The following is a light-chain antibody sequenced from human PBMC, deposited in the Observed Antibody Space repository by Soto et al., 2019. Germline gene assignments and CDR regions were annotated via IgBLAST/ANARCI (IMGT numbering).Light chain of an antibody. CDR2: DVT. J-gene: IGLJ1*01. CDR1: ISDAGFYAR. V-gene: IGLV2-18*02. Sequence: QSVLTQPPSVSGSPGQSVTISCTGTISDAGFYARVSSYQQPPGTAPKLLIYDVTSRPSGVPDRFSGSRSGKTASLTISGLQAEDEADYYCSSYTSSSTYVFGPGTKVTVL. CDR3: SSYTSSSTYV.